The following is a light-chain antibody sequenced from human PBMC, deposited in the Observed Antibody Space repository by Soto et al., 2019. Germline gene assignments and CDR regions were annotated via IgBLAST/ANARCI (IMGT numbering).Light chain of an antibody. CDR2: EFS. CDR1: SSDVGRYQY. V-gene: IGLV2-14*01. J-gene: IGLJ3*02. Sequence: QSVLTQPASVSGSPGQSIPISCPGTSSDVGRYQYVSWYQQHPDKAPKLIIFEFSNRPSGISSRFSGSKSGNTASLTISGLQAEDEADYYCASYTSSSTSGMFGRGTKLTVL. CDR3: ASYTSSSTSGM.